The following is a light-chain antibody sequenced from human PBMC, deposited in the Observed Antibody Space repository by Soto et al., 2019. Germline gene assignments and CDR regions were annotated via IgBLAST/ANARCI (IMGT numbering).Light chain of an antibody. CDR1: QNISNY. CDR3: QDYNSVPLT. V-gene: IGKV1-27*01. Sequence: DIQMTQSPSSLSASVGDRVTITCRASQNISNYLAWYQQKPGKVRKFLIYAASVLQPGVPSRFSGSGSGTDFTLTIRKLQPEDVTTYYCQDYNSVPLTFGGGPKVEI. J-gene: IGKJ4*01. CDR2: AAS.